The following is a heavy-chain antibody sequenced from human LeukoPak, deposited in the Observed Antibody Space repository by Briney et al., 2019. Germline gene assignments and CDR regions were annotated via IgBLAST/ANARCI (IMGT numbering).Heavy chain of an antibody. J-gene: IGHJ5*02. CDR2: INAGNGNT. D-gene: IGHD3-10*01. CDR3: ALGVRGVMGVVDP. V-gene: IGHV1-3*01. CDR1: GYTFTSYA. Sequence: GASVKVSCTASGYTFTSYAMHWVRQAPGQRLEWMGWINAGNGNTKYSQKFQGRVTITRDTSASTAYMELSSLRSEDTAVYYCALGVRGVMGVVDPWGQGTLVTVSS.